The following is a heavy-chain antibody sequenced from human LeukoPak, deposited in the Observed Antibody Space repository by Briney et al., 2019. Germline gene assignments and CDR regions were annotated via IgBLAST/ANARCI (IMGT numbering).Heavy chain of an antibody. Sequence: ASVKVSCKASGGTFSSYAISWVRQAPGRGLEWMGRIIPILGIANYAQKFQGRVTITADKSTSTAYMELSSLRSEDTAVYYCARDDSSGPADYWGQGTLVTVSS. CDR1: GGTFSSYA. V-gene: IGHV1-69*04. J-gene: IGHJ4*02. CDR3: ARDDSSGPADY. CDR2: IIPILGIA. D-gene: IGHD3-22*01.